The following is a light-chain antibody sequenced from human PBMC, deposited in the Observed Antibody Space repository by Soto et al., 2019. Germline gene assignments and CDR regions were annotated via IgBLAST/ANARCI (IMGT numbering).Light chain of an antibody. CDR1: QSVSSN. J-gene: IGKJ1*01. CDR3: QEYNNWSPWT. V-gene: IGKV3-15*01. Sequence: EIVMTQSPATLSVSPGERATLACRASQSVSSNLAWYQQKPGQAPRLLLYGASTRATGIPDRFSGSGSGIEFTHTVSSLQSEDFAVYYCQEYNNWSPWTFGQGTKVDIK. CDR2: GAS.